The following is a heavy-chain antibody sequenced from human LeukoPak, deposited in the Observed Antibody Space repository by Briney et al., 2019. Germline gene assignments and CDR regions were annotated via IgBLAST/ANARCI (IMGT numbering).Heavy chain of an antibody. D-gene: IGHD2-15*01. Sequence: SQTLSLTCTVSGGSISSSSYYWGWIRQPPGKGLEWIGSIYYSGSTNYNPSLKSRVTISVDTSKNQFSLKLSSVTAADTAVYYCAREGVGYCSGGSCYSGFDYWGQGTLVTVSS. CDR1: GGSISSSSYY. V-gene: IGHV4-39*07. CDR2: IYYSGST. CDR3: AREGVGYCSGGSCYSGFDY. J-gene: IGHJ4*02.